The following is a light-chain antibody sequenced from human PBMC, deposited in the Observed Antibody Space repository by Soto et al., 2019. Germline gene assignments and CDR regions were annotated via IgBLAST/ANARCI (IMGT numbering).Light chain of an antibody. V-gene: IGKV3-11*01. CDR1: QSVSSY. J-gene: IGKJ4*01. Sequence: EIVLTQSPATLSLSPGERATLSCRASQSVSSYLVWYQQKPGQAPRLLIYDTSNRATGIPARFSGSGSGTDFTLTISSLEPEDFAVYYCQQRSKQGSNWPLTIGGGTKVEIK. CDR3: QQRSKQGSNWPLT. CDR2: DTS.